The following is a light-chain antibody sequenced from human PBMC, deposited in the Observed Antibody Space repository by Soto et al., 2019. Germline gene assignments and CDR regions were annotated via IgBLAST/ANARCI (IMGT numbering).Light chain of an antibody. CDR1: QSVTSSH. J-gene: IGKJ2*01. CDR3: LLYFSPDRYT. V-gene: IGKV3-20*01. CDR2: GAS. Sequence: EIVLTQTPGTLSLSPGERATLSCRASQSVTSSHLAWYQQKPGQAHRLLIYGASTRATGIPDRFSGSGSDTDFSLTIRRRDPEDFEMYYWLLYFSPDRYTFGPGTKVQIK.